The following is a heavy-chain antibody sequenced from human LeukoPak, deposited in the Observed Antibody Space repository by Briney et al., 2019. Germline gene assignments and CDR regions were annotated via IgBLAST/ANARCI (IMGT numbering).Heavy chain of an antibody. CDR2: IYYSGST. CDR3: AREVDCSSTSCPNPLDY. V-gene: IGHV4-39*07. J-gene: IGHJ4*02. CDR1: GGSISSSSYY. Sequence: SETLSLTCTVSGGSISSSSYYWGWIRQPPGKGLEWIGSIYYSGSTYYNPSLKSRVTISVDTSKNQFSLKLSSVTAADTAVYYCAREVDCSSTSCPNPLDYWGQGTLVTVSS. D-gene: IGHD2-2*01.